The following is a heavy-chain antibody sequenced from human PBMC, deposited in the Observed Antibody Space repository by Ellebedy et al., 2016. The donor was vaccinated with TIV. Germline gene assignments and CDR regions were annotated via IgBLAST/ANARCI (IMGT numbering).Heavy chain of an antibody. CDR2: FSPRSGKT. CDR3: ATSPYGSGDYPGPNDF. J-gene: IGHJ4*02. V-gene: IGHV1-46*01. CDR1: GNTFTYDY. Sequence: ASVKVSCKASGNTFTYDYIHWVRQAPGQGLEWMGMFSPRSGKTRYALKFQDRLTVTRDTSTSKVYMDLSSLRSDDTAIYYSATSPYGSGDYPGPNDFWGQGTLVTVSS. D-gene: IGHD3-10*01.